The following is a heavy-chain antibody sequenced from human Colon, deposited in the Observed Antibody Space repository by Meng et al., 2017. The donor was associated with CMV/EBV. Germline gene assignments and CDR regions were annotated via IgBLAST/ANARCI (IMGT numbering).Heavy chain of an antibody. CDR1: GASISPYY. J-gene: IGHJ4*02. V-gene: IGHV4-59*01. Sequence: GSLRLSCTVSGASISPYYWSWVRQSPGKGLEWIGYFSYSGSTLYNPSLESRVTMSVDTSKKQFSLRLSAVTAADVAVYYCARRHLAKYYFDYWGQGTLVTVSS. CDR3: ARRHLAKYYFDY. CDR2: FSYSGST.